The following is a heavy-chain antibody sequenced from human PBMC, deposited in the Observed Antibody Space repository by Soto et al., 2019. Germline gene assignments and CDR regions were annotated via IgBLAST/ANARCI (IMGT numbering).Heavy chain of an antibody. CDR3: AKDRGTGPTSFDP. D-gene: IGHD1-1*01. CDR2: ISYDGSNK. CDR1: GFTFSSYG. Sequence: GGSLRLSCAASGFTFSSYGMHWVRQAPGKGLEWVAVISYDGSNKYYADSVKGRFTISRDNSKNTLYLQMNSLRAEDKAVYYCAKDRGTGPTSFDPWGQGTLVTVSS. V-gene: IGHV3-30*18. J-gene: IGHJ5*02.